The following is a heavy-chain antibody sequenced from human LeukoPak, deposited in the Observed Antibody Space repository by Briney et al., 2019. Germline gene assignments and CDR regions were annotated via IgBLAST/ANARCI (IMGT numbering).Heavy chain of an antibody. D-gene: IGHD3-22*01. CDR1: GGSISSYY. CDR3: ARQSYYYDSSGYGYFDY. J-gene: IGHJ4*02. CDR2: IYYSGST. V-gene: IGHV4-39*01. Sequence: SETLSLTCTVSGGSISSYYWSWIRQPPGKGLEWIGSIYYSGSTYYNPSLKSRVTISVDTSKNQFSLKLSSVTAADTAVYYCARQSYYYDSSGYGYFDYWGQGTLVTVSS.